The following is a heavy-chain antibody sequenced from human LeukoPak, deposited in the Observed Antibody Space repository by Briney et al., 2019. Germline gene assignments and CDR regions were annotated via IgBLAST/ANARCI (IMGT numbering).Heavy chain of an antibody. J-gene: IGHJ3*02. V-gene: IGHV4-30-2*01. CDR2: IYHSGST. D-gene: IGHD1-26*01. Sequence: SETLSLTCAVSGGSISSGGYSWSWIRQPPGKGLEWIGYIYHSGSTYYNPSLKSRVTISVDRSKNQFSLKLSSVTAADTAVYYCASQLVGATPIDDAFDIWGQGTMVTVSS. CDR1: GGSISSGGYS. CDR3: ASQLVGATPIDDAFDI.